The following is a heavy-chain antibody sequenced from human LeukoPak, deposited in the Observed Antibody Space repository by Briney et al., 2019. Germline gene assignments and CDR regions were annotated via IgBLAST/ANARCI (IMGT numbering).Heavy chain of an antibody. Sequence: SETLSLTCTVSGGSISSYYWSWIRQPPGKGLEWIGYIYYSGSTNYNPSLKSRVTISVDTSKNQFSLKLSSVTAADTAVYYCARAKLRDSAMVVPLVFDYWGQGTLVTVSS. CDR2: IYYSGST. CDR3: ARAKLRDSAMVVPLVFDY. V-gene: IGHV4-59*01. D-gene: IGHD5-18*01. J-gene: IGHJ4*02. CDR1: GGSISSYY.